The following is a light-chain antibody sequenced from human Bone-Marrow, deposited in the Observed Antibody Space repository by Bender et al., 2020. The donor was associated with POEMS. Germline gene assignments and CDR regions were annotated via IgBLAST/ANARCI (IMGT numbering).Light chain of an antibody. CDR1: NVGRKS. CDR3: QSYDNSLGGWV. CDR2: DNS. V-gene: IGLV3-21*03. Sequence: SYVLTQPPSVSVAPGKTASITCGEDNVGRKSVHWYQQKPGQVPVLVVYDNSDRPSGIPERFSGSKSGTSASLAITGLQAEDEGDYYCQSYDNSLGGWVFGGGTKLTVL. J-gene: IGLJ3*02.